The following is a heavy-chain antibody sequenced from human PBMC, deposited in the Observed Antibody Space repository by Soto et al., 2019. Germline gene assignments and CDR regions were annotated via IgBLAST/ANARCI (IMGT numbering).Heavy chain of an antibody. Sequence: QVQLVQSGAEVKKPGASVKVSCKASGYTFTSYDINWVRQATGQGLEWMGWMNPNSGNTGYAQKFQGRVTMNRNTSISTAYMELSSLRSEDTAVYYCARANAFLVEWLSIPHYYYYYMDVWGQGTTVTVSS. CDR1: GYTFTSYD. V-gene: IGHV1-8*01. D-gene: IGHD3-3*01. J-gene: IGHJ6*03. CDR2: MNPNSGNT. CDR3: ARANAFLVEWLSIPHYYYYYMDV.